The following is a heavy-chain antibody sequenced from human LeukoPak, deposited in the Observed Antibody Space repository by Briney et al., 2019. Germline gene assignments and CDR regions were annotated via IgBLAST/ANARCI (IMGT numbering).Heavy chain of an antibody. CDR3: ASPGPYYYDSSGYTIFDY. CDR1: GYTFSDYY. J-gene: IGHJ4*02. CDR2: ISSSGSTI. Sequence: GGSLRLSCAASGYTFSDYYMSWIRQGPGKGLEWVSYISSSGSTIYYTDSVKGRFTISRDNAKNSLYLQMNSLRAKDTAVYYCASPGPYYYDSSGYTIFDYWGQGTLVTVSS. D-gene: IGHD3-22*01. V-gene: IGHV3-11*01.